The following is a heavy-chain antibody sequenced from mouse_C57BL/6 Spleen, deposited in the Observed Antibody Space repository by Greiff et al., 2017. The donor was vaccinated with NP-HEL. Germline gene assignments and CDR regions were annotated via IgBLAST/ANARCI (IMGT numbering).Heavy chain of an antibody. CDR3: ARDSSGYGFDY. CDR2: ISSGGSYT. V-gene: IGHV5-6*01. D-gene: IGHD3-2*02. J-gene: IGHJ2*01. CDR1: GFTFSSYG. Sequence: EVQLVESGGDLVKPGGSLKLSCAASGFTFSSYGMSWVRQTPDKRLEWVATISSGGSYTYYPDSVKGRFTISRDNAKNTLYLQMSSLKSEDTAMYYCARDSSGYGFDYWGQGTTLTVSS.